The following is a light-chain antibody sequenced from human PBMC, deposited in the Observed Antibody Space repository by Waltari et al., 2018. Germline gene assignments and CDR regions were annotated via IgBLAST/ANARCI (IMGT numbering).Light chain of an antibody. Sequence: QSALTQPPSASGSPGQSVTISCTGTSSDVGAYHYVSWYQPHPGKAPKLLISEVSKRPSGVPDRFSGSRSGNTVSLTVSGLQAEDEADYYCSSYAGSNNLVFGGGTKLTVL. J-gene: IGLJ2*01. CDR3: SSYAGSNNLV. V-gene: IGLV2-8*01. CDR2: EVS. CDR1: SSDVGAYHY.